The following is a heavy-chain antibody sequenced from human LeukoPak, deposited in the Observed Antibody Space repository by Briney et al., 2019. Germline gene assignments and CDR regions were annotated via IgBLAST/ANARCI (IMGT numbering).Heavy chain of an antibody. J-gene: IGHJ4*02. V-gene: IGHV4-39*07. CDR1: GASISNSDRY. Sequence: PSETLSLTCTVSGASISNSDRYWGWIRQPPGKGLEWIGSIYYSGSTNYNPSLKSRVTISVDTSKNQFSLKLSSVTAADTAVYYCARGRPVFPANIVVVPAATNTFDYWGQGTLVTVSS. CDR3: ARGRPVFPANIVVVPAATNTFDY. CDR2: IYYSGST. D-gene: IGHD2-2*01.